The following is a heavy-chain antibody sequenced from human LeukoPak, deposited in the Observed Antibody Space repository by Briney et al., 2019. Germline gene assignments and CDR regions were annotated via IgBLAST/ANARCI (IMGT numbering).Heavy chain of an antibody. CDR2: IKSETDGGTT. J-gene: IGHJ4*02. V-gene: IGHV3-15*01. CDR3: TTDPGDYEIY. D-gene: IGHD4-17*01. Sequence: GSLRLSCAASGLTFRNAWMSWVRQAPGKGLEWVGRIKSETDGGTTDYAAPVKGRFTISRDDSKNMLYLQMNSLKTEDTAVYYCTTDPGDYEIYWGQGTLVTVSS. CDR1: GLTFRNAW.